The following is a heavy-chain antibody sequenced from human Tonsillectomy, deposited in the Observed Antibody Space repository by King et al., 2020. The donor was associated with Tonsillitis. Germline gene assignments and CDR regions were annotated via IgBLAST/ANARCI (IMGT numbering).Heavy chain of an antibody. Sequence: QLVQSGGGMVQPGGSLRLSCAASGVILGDYAMHWVRQVPGKGLEWVSVISVDGASTYYADSVKGRFTISRDNSKNSLYPQMNSLRTEDTALYYCAKASCGGTCFLIDYWGQGALVTVSS. CDR1: GVILGDYA. D-gene: IGHD2-15*01. CDR2: ISVDGAST. V-gene: IGHV3-43*02. J-gene: IGHJ4*02. CDR3: AKASCGGTCFLIDY.